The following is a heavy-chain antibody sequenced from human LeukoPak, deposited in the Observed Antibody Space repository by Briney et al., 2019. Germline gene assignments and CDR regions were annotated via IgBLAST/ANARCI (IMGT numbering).Heavy chain of an antibody. CDR1: GYSFTSYW. CDR3: ARQSYCSSTSCYLVAFDI. J-gene: IGHJ3*02. Sequence: GESLKISCKGSGYSFTSYWIGWVRQMPGKGLEWMGIIYLGDSDTRYSPSFQGQVTISADKSISTAYLQWSSLKASDTAMYYCARQSYCSSTSCYLVAFDIWGQGTMVTVSS. V-gene: IGHV5-51*01. CDR2: IYLGDSDT. D-gene: IGHD2-2*01.